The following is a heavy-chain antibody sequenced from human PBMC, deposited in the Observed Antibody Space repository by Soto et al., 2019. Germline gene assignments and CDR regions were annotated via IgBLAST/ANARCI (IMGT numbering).Heavy chain of an antibody. J-gene: IGHJ4*02. D-gene: IGHD3-16*02. CDR3: ARGGGLSEGGY. Sequence: QVQLVESGGGVVQPGRSLRLSCAASGFTFSNYGMHWVRQAPGKGLEWVAVIWYDESKKYYADSVKGRFTISRDSSKKTLYLQRNSRRAEDTAVYYCARGGGLSEGGYWGQGTLVTVSS. V-gene: IGHV3-33*01. CDR2: IWYDESKK. CDR1: GFTFSNYG.